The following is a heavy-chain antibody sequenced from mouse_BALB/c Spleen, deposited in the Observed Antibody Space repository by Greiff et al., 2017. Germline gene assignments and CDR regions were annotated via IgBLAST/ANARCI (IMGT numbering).Heavy chain of an antibody. CDR3: ARPTMSTTPWFAY. D-gene: IGHD2-4*01. CDR2: IDPANGNT. V-gene: IGHV14-3*02. CDR1: GFNINDTY. Sequence: VPLQQSGAELVKPGASVKLSCTASGFNINDTYMHWVKQRPEQGLEWIGRIDPANGNTKYDPKFQGKATITADTSSNTAYLQLSSLTSDDTAVYYWARPTMSTTPWFAYWGQGTLVTVSA. J-gene: IGHJ3*01.